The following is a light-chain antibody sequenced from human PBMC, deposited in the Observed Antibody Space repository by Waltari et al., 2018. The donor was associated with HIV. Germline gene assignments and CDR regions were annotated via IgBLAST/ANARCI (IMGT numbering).Light chain of an antibody. CDR1: SNDVGGPNF. Sequence: QSALTQPASVSGSPGQSITISCTGTSNDVGGPNFVSWHQQHPGEAPKLIIHDVSDRPSGISNRFSGSKSGNTASLTISGLQTEDEADYYCSSYTSRVTYVFGTGTRVTVL. V-gene: IGLV2-14*03. CDR3: SSYTSRVTYV. CDR2: DVS. J-gene: IGLJ1*01.